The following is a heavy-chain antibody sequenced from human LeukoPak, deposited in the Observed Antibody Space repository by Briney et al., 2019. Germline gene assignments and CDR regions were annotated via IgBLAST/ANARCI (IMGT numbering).Heavy chain of an antibody. Sequence: QPGGSLRLSCAASGFTFSNYAMSWVRQAPGKGLEWVSTISDRGGSTYYADSVKGRFTISRDNSKNTLYLQMNSPRAEDTAIHYCAKIPYSDYGSGRPPFMDVWGQGTTVAVSS. CDR2: ISDRGGST. J-gene: IGHJ6*02. CDR1: GFTFSNYA. D-gene: IGHD3-10*01. V-gene: IGHV3-23*01. CDR3: AKIPYSDYGSGRPPFMDV.